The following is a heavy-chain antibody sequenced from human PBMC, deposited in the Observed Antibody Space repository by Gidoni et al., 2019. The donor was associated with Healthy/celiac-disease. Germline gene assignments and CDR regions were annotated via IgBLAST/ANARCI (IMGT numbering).Heavy chain of an antibody. V-gene: IGHV2-26*01. CDR1: GFSLSNARMG. CDR3: IRTLDWGYSDY. CDR2: IFSNDEK. J-gene: IGHJ4*02. Sequence: QVTLKESGPVLVNPTETLTLTCTVSGFSLSNARMGVSCIRQHLGKALEWLAHIFSNDEKAYSTSLKSRVTSSKETAKSQVVRIMTKMDPVDRATYYCIRTLDWGYSDYWGEAKLVSVSS. D-gene: IGHD7-27*01.